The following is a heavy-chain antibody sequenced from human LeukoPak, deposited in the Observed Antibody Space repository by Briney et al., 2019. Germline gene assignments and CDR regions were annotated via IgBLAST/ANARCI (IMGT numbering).Heavy chain of an antibody. J-gene: IGHJ4*02. Sequence: SETLSLTCTVSGGSISSYYWSWIRQPPGKGLEWIGYIYYSGSTNYNPSLKSRVTISVDTSKNQFSLKLSSVTAADTAVYYCAREWEDTAMVTDWGQGTLVTVSS. V-gene: IGHV4-59*01. CDR3: AREWEDTAMVTD. D-gene: IGHD5-18*01. CDR1: GGSISSYY. CDR2: IYYSGST.